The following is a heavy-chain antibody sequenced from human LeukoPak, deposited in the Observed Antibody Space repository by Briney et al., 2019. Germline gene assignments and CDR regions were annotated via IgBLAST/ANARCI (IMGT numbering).Heavy chain of an antibody. V-gene: IGHV3-21*01. CDR1: GFTFSSYS. J-gene: IGHJ4*02. CDR3: ARDRGYSYGHDY. CDR2: ISSSSSYI. Sequence: GGSLRLSCAASGFTFSSYSMNWVRQAPGKGLEWVSSISSSSSYIHYADSVKGRFTISRDNAKNSLYLQMNSLRAEDTAVYYCARDRGYSYGHDYWGQGTLVTVSS. D-gene: IGHD5-18*01.